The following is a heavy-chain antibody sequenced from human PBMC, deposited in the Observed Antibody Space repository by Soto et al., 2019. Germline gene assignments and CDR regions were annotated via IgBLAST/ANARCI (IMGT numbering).Heavy chain of an antibody. CDR3: AEVLDFWSGFDD. D-gene: IGHD3-3*01. CDR1: GYTFTSYG. J-gene: IGHJ4*02. V-gene: IGHV1-18*01. Sequence: ASVKVSCKASGYTFTSYGISWVRQAPGQGLEWMGWISAYNGNTNYAQKLQGRVTMTTDTSTSTAYMELRSLRSDDTAVDYCAEVLDFWSGFDDWGQGTLVTVSA. CDR2: ISAYNGNT.